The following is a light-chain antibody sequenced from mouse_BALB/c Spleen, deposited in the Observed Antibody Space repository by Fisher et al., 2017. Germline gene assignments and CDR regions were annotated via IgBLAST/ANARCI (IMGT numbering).Light chain of an antibody. CDR1: SSVSSSY. CDR3: HQYHRSPPMT. J-gene: IGKJ1*01. CDR2: STS. V-gene: IGKV4-74*01. Sequence: IVMTQSPAIMSASPGEKVTLTCSASSSVSSSYLYWFQQKPGTSPKLWIYSTSNLASGVPARFSGSGSGTSYSLTISSMEAEDAATYYCHQYHRSPPMTFGGGTKLEIK.